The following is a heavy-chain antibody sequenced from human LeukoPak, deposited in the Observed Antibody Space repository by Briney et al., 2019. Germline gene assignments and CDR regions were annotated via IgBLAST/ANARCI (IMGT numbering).Heavy chain of an antibody. CDR1: GFTFSSYG. V-gene: IGHV3-30*18. D-gene: IGHD4-17*01. Sequence: PGGSLRLSCAASGFTFSSYGMHWVRQAPGKGLEWVAVISYDGSNKYYADSVKGRFTISRDNSKNTLCLQMNSLRAEDTAVYYCAKDRPAYGDYRTQYYYYYYGMDVWGQGTTVTVSS. CDR2: ISYDGSNK. J-gene: IGHJ6*02. CDR3: AKDRPAYGDYRTQYYYYYYGMDV.